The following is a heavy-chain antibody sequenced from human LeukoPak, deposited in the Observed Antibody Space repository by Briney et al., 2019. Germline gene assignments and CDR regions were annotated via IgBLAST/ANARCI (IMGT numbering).Heavy chain of an antibody. Sequence: PSETLSLTCTVSGGSISTSSYYWTWIRQPPGEGLEWIGEINHSGATNYNPSLKSRVTISVDTSRSQFSLNLISVTAADTAVYYCARVLRRGDFWSGYGPVGSLDYWGQGTLVTVSS. D-gene: IGHD3-3*01. CDR3: ARVLRRGDFWSGYGPVGSLDY. V-gene: IGHV4-39*07. CDR2: INHSGAT. J-gene: IGHJ4*02. CDR1: GGSISTSSYY.